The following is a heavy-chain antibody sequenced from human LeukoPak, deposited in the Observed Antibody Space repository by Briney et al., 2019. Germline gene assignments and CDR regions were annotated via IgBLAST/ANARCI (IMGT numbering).Heavy chain of an antibody. Sequence: SETLSLTCTVSGASFNDYYWTWIRQSPGKGLEWVGYIHYKGNTDYNPSLMSRVSLSVDTSKNQFFLRLTSVTAADTAVYYCAALRVAATEGEFAPWGQGTLVTVTS. J-gene: IGHJ5*02. D-gene: IGHD6-13*01. CDR3: AALRVAATEGEFAP. V-gene: IGHV4-59*03. CDR2: IHYKGNT. CDR1: GASFNDYY.